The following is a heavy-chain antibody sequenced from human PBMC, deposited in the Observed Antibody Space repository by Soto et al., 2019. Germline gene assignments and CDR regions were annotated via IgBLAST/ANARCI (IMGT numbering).Heavy chain of an antibody. V-gene: IGHV3-23*01. J-gene: IGHJ6*02. Sequence: GGSLRLSCAASGFTFSNYAMSWVRQAPGKGLEWVSAISGSGGSTYYADSVKGRFTISRDNSNNTLYLQMNSLRAEDTAVYYCARDQYSAVAGLFYYYYGMDVWGQGTTVTVLL. CDR1: GFTFSNYA. D-gene: IGHD6-19*01. CDR3: ARDQYSAVAGLFYYYYGMDV. CDR2: ISGSGGST.